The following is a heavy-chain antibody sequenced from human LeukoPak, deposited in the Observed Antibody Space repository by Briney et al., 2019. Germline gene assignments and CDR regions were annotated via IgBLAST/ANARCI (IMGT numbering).Heavy chain of an antibody. V-gene: IGHV3-23*01. Sequence: PGGSLRLSCAASGFTFTTYAMSWVRQAPGKGLEWVSAISGSGGSTYCADSVKGRFTISRDNSKNTLYLQMNSLRAEDTAVYYCANGGAAAGPIDYWGQGTLVTVSS. CDR2: ISGSGGST. CDR1: GFTFTTYA. J-gene: IGHJ4*02. CDR3: ANGGAAAGPIDY. D-gene: IGHD6-13*01.